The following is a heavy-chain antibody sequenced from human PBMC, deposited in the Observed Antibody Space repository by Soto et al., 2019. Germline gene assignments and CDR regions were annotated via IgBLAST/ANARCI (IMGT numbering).Heavy chain of an antibody. Sequence: GGSLRLSCAASGFTFSSYGMHWVRQAPGKGLEWVAVISYDGSNKYYADSVKGRFTISRDNAKNSLYLQMNSLRAEDTAVYYCLGRSFDYWGQGTLVTVSS. CDR3: LGRSFDY. V-gene: IGHV3-30*03. CDR2: ISYDGSNK. CDR1: GFTFSSYG. D-gene: IGHD2-15*01. J-gene: IGHJ4*02.